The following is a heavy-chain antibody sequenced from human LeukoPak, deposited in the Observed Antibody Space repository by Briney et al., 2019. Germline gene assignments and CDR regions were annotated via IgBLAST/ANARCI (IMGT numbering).Heavy chain of an antibody. CDR2: ISHSGST. V-gene: IGHV4-34*01. D-gene: IGHD2-15*01. CDR3: ARPNLGYCSGDSCYWNWFDS. J-gene: IGHJ5*01. Sequence: SETLSLTCAVYGGSFSAYYWSWIRQPPGKGLEWIGEISHSGSTNYNPSLKSRVTISVDTSKNQFSLNLTSVTAADTAVYFCARPNLGYCSGDSCYWNWFDSWGQGTLVTVSS. CDR1: GGSFSAYY.